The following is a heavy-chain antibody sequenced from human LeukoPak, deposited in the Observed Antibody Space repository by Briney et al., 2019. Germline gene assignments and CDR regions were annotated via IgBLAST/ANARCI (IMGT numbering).Heavy chain of an antibody. J-gene: IGHJ4*02. CDR2: IGSSSSYI. CDR3: ATTPTAMGKFLFDS. V-gene: IGHV3-21*01. Sequence: GGSLRLSCAASGFTFSTYSMNWVRQAPGKGLEWVSSIGSSSSYIYYGDSVKGRLTISRDNDKNSLYLQMNSLKAEDTAVYYCATTPTAMGKFLFDSWGQGNLVTVSS. D-gene: IGHD5-18*01. CDR1: GFTFSTYS.